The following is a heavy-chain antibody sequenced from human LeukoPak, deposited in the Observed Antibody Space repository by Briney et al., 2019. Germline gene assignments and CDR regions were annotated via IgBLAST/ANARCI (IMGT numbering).Heavy chain of an antibody. CDR1: GGSISSSSYY. J-gene: IGHJ4*02. Sequence: SSETLSLTCTVSGGSISSSSYYWGWIRQPPGKGLEWIGSIYYSGTTYYNPSLKSRVTISVDTSKNQFSLKLSSVTAADTAVYYCVRDYHLAVGRLVQFDNWGQGTLVTVSS. D-gene: IGHD3-3*02. V-gene: IGHV4-39*07. CDR2: IYYSGTT. CDR3: VRDYHLAVGRLVQFDN.